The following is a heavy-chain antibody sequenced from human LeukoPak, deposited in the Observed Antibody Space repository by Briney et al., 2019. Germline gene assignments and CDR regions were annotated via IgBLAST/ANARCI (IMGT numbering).Heavy chain of an antibody. CDR2: ITDSGSRT. D-gene: IGHD2/OR15-2a*01. Sequence: GGSLRLSCVASGFTFSNYAMICVRHAPGEGLEWVSGITDSGSRTYSAAPVKSRFTISRDNSDTTLYLQMNTLRPEDTAIYFWAKSIVARWVTADSGQG. CDR3: AKSIVARWVTAD. V-gene: IGHV3-23*01. J-gene: IGHJ4*02. CDR1: GFTFSNYA.